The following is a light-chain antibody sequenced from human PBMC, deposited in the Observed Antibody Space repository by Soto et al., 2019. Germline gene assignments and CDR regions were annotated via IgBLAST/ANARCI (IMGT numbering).Light chain of an antibody. CDR3: QHYNTYPWK. J-gene: IGKJ1*01. V-gene: IGKV1-5*03. CDR2: KAS. CDR1: QSIRNW. Sequence: DIQMTQSPSTLSASVGDRVTITCRASQSIRNWLAWYQQKPGKAPNLLIHKASHLESGVPSRFSGSGSGTEFTLTISSLQPGDFATYYCQHYNTYPWKFGQGTKVDIK.